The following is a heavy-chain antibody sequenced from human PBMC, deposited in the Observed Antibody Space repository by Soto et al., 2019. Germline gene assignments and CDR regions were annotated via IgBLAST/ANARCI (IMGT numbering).Heavy chain of an antibody. Sequence: PSETLSLTCTVSGGSISTYYWSWIRQPPGKGLEWIGYIYNSGNTNYNPSLRSRVTISVDTSKNQFSLKLSSVTAADTAVYYCETGRSYYVLDSWGQGTMVTVYS. CDR3: ETGRSYYVLDS. CDR2: IYNSGNT. J-gene: IGHJ4*02. V-gene: IGHV4-59*01. D-gene: IGHD1-26*01. CDR1: GGSISTYY.